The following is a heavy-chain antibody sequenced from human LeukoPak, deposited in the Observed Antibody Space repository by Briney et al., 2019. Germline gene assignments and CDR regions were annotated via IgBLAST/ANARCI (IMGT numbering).Heavy chain of an antibody. CDR2: MNPNSGNT. V-gene: IGHV1-8*01. D-gene: IGHD2-2*01. Sequence: GASVKVSCKASGYTFTSYDINWVRQATGQGLEWMGWMNPNSGNTDYAQKFQGRVTMTRKTSISTAYMELSSLSSEDTAVCYCARGEAAMDAFEIWGQGTMVTVSP. CDR1: GYTFTSYD. J-gene: IGHJ3*02. CDR3: ARGEAAMDAFEI.